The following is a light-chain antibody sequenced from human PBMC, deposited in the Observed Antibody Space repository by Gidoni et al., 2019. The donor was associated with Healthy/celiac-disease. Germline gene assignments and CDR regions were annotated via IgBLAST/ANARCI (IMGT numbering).Light chain of an antibody. V-gene: IGKV1-39*01. CDR3: QQSYSTPCT. CDR1: QSISSY. J-gene: IGKJ3*01. CDR2: AAS. Sequence: DIQMTQSPSSLSASVGDRVTITGRASQSISSYLNWYQQKPGTAPKLLIYAASSLQSGVPSRFSGSGSGTDFSLPISSRQPEDFATYYCQQSYSTPCTFGPGTKVDIK.